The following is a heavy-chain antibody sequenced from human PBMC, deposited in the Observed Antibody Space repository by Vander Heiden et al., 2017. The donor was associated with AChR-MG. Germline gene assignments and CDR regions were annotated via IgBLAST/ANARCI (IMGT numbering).Heavy chain of an antibody. CDR3: ARAENWNSVSDT. D-gene: IGHD1-7*01. Sequence: QVQLVQSGAAVKPPGASVQVSCKASGYTFTKYYIHWVRQAPGQGREGMGIINPSGGSASYAQKFQGRVTMTRDTSTSTVYMGLSSLRSEDTAVDYCARAENWNSVSDTWGKGTMGTVAS. V-gene: IGHV1-46*03. J-gene: IGHJ3*01. CDR2: INPSGGSA. CDR1: GYTFTKYY.